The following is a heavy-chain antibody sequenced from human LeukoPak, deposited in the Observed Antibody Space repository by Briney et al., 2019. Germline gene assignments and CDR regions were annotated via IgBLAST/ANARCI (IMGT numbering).Heavy chain of an antibody. D-gene: IGHD3-10*01. V-gene: IGHV1-2*02. CDR1: GYSFTVYY. J-gene: IGHJ5*02. CDR3: AREVGRYSDSGEWFDP. Sequence: ASVKVSCKASGYSFTVYYMHWVRQVPGQGLEWMGWINPNSGGTNYAQKFQGRVTMTRDTSISTAYMELSRLRSDDTAVYYCAREVGRYSDSGEWFDPWGQGTLVTVSS. CDR2: INPNSGGT.